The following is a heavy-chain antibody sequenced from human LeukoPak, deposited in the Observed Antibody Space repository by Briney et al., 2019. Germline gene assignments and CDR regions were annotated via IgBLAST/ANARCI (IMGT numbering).Heavy chain of an antibody. CDR1: GFTFSSYE. CDR3: AKAGHGFGFDY. CDR2: ISSSATTI. V-gene: IGHV3-48*03. D-gene: IGHD3-3*01. J-gene: IGHJ4*02. Sequence: GGSLRLSCAASGFTFSSYEMNWVRQAPGKGLEWVSYISSSATTIHYADSVKGRFTISRDSAQNSLYLQMNSLRAEDTAVYYCAKAGHGFGFDYWGQGTLVTVSS.